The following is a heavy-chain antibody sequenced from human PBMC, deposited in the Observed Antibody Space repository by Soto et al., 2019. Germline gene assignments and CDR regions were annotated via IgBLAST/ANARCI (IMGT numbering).Heavy chain of an antibody. CDR1: GFTVSRSG. V-gene: IGHV3-30*18. J-gene: IGHJ4*02. Sequence: QVHLVESGGGVVQPGRSLRLSCAASGFTVSRSGMHWVRQAPGKGLEWVAFLSSDGITKFHRDSVEGRFTISRDSSKNTLYLQMDSLRAEDTAVYYCSKELSFDYLGQGTLVIVSS. CDR2: LSSDGITK. CDR3: SKELSFDY.